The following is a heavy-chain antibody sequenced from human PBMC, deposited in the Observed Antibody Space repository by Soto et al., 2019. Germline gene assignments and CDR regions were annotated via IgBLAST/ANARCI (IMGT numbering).Heavy chain of an antibody. J-gene: IGHJ6*02. CDR3: AKRGSWGYYYYGMDV. CDR1: GGTFSSYA. Sequence: ASVKVSCKASGGTFSSYAISWVRQAPGQGLEWMGGIIPIFGTANYAQKFQGRVTITADESTSTAYMELSSLRAEDTAVYYCAKRGSWGYYYYGMDVWGQGTTVTVS. D-gene: IGHD6-13*01. CDR2: IIPIFGTA. V-gene: IGHV1-69*13.